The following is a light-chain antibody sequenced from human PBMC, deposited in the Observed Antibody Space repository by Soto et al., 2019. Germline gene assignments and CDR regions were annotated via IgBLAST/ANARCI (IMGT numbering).Light chain of an antibody. CDR1: ESISSTS. Sequence: EIVLTQSPGTLSLSPGESATLSCRASESISSTSLAWYQQKPGQAPRLLIYGTSSRATDIPGRFTGSGSGTDFTLTIRRLEPEDCAVYYCLQYGRPPLTFGGGTKV. CDR2: GTS. V-gene: IGKV3-20*01. J-gene: IGKJ4*01. CDR3: LQYGRPPLT.